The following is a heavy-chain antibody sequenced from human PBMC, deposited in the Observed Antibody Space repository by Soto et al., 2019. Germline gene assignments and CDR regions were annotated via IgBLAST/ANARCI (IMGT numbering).Heavy chain of an antibody. D-gene: IGHD3-10*01. CDR3: ARGLRASFGVRLSYYSYGMDV. V-gene: IGHV4-34*01. J-gene: IGHJ6*02. CDR1: GGSFSDYY. Sequence: SETLSLTCTIYGGSFSDYYWGWIRQPPGQGLEWIAEISNSGSTNYNPSLKSRVTISVDTSKNQFSLKMSSVTAADTAVYYCARGLRASFGVRLSYYSYGMDVWRHGTTVTVSS. CDR2: ISNSGST.